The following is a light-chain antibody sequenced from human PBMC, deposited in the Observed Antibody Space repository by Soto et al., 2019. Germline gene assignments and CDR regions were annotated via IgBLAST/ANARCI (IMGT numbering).Light chain of an antibody. CDR3: QQFGSSFIT. Sequence: EIVMTQSPATLSVSPGERATLSCRASQSVSSSLAWYQQKPGQAPRLLIYGASTRATGIPARFSGSGSGTEFTLTISSLQSEDFAVYYCQQFGSSFITFGQGTRLEIK. V-gene: IGKV3-15*01. J-gene: IGKJ5*01. CDR1: QSVSSS. CDR2: GAS.